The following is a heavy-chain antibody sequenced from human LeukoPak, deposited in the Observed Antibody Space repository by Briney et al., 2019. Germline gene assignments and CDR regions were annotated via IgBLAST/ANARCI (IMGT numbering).Heavy chain of an antibody. D-gene: IGHD6-6*01. CDR2: IYYSGST. Sequence: PSETLSLTCTVSAGSISSGGYSCSWIRHHPGKGLEWIGYIYYSGSTYYNPSLKSRVTMSVDTSKNKFSLKLSSVTAADTAVYYCATHSSSSIGDWGQGTLVTVSS. J-gene: IGHJ4*02. CDR1: AGSISSGGYS. V-gene: IGHV4-31*03. CDR3: ATHSSSSIGD.